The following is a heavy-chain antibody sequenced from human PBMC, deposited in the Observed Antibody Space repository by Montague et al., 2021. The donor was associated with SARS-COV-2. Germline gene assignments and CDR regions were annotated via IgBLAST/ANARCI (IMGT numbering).Heavy chain of an antibody. V-gene: IGHV4-34*01. CDR3: ARWQEVYAINGDVHH. CDR2: INHRGST. J-gene: IGHJ5*02. Sequence: SETLSLTCGVDGGSFNCYYWSWIRQPPGKGLEWIGEINHRGSTNNNPSLKTRVTISIDTSKNQFSLKLSSVTAADTAVYYCARWQEVYAINGDVHHWGQGTLVAVSS. D-gene: IGHD2-8*01. CDR1: GGSFNCYY.